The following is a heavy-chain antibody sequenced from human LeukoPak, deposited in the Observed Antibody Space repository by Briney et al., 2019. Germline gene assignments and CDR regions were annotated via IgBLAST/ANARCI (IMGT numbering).Heavy chain of an antibody. CDR2: INPHSGAT. CDR1: GYTFTGYY. V-gene: IGHV1-2*02. D-gene: IGHD5/OR15-5a*01. J-gene: IGHJ5*02. Sequence: GASVKVSCKASGYTFTGYYMHWVRQAPGQGLEWMGWINPHSGATNYAQRFQGRVSMDASFDTAYIELSRLTSDDTAVYYCATSSSVTHTRDPWGQGTLVTVSS. CDR3: ATSSSVTHTRDP.